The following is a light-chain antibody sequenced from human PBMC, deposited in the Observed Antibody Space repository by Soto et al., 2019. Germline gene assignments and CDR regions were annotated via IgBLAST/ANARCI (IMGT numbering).Light chain of an antibody. CDR3: QQRSNWPPII. CDR1: QSVSSN. J-gene: IGKJ5*01. CDR2: GAS. V-gene: IGKV3-11*01. Sequence: IVMTQSPATLSASPGERAKLSCRASQSVSSNLAWYQQKPGQAPRLLIYGASTRAAGIPARFSGSGSGTDFTLTISSLEPEDFAFYYCQQRSNWPPIIFGQGTRLEIK.